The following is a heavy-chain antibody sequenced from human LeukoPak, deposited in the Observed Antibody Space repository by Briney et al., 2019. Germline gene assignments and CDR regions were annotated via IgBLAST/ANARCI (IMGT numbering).Heavy chain of an antibody. CDR3: AREDTGVAFDI. D-gene: IGHD2-8*01. CDR2: ISGSGIK. J-gene: IGHJ3*02. Sequence: PGGSRRFPSAPSRFTFSSYETNWVHQAPGKGLEWVSYISGSGIKHYGDSVKGGFTISRDNAKNSLYLQMNSLRVEDTAVYYCAREDTGVAFDIWGQGTTVTVS. CDR1: RFTFSSYE. V-gene: IGHV3-48*03.